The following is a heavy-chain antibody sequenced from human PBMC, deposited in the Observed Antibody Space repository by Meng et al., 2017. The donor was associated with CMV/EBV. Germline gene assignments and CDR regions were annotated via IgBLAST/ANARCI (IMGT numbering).Heavy chain of an antibody. V-gene: IGHV3-64*02. J-gene: IGHJ6*02. Sequence: GESLKISCAASGFTFSSYAMHWVRQAPGKGLEYVSAISSNGGSTYYADSVKGRFTISRDNSKNTLYLQMGSLRAEDMAVYYCASGLYSSPAYYYYGMDAWGQGTTVTVSS. D-gene: IGHD6-13*01. CDR3: ASGLYSSPAYYYYGMDA. CDR2: ISSNGGST. CDR1: GFTFSSYA.